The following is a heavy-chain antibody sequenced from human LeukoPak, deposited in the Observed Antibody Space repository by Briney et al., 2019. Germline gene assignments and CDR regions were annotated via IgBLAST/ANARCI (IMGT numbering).Heavy chain of an antibody. D-gene: IGHD5-18*01. CDR1: GYTFTSYY. V-gene: IGHV1-46*01. J-gene: IGHJ3*02. CDR3: ARDRKWDTAMVTKETFDI. CDR2: INPSGGST. Sequence: ASVKVSCKASGYTFTSYYMHWVRQAPGQGLEWMGIINPSGGSTSYAQKFQGRVTMTRDTSTSTVYMELSSLRSEDTAVYYCARDRKWDTAMVTKETFDIWGQGTMVTVSS.